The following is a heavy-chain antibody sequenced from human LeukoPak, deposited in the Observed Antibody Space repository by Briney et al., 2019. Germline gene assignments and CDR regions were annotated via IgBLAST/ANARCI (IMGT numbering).Heavy chain of an antibody. J-gene: IGHJ6*03. CDR1: GFTFSSYA. Sequence: PGGSLRLSCAASGFTFSSYAMSWVRQAPGKGLEWVSAISGSGGSTYYADSVKGRFTISRDNSKNTLYLQMNSLRAEDTAVYYCAREQYQPFRYYYMDVWGKGTTVTISS. V-gene: IGHV3-23*01. CDR2: ISGSGGST. D-gene: IGHD2-2*01. CDR3: AREQYQPFRYYYMDV.